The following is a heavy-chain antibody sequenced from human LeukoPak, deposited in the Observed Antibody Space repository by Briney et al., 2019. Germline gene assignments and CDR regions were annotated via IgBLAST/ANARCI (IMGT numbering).Heavy chain of an antibody. CDR3: APNIVVVPAAL. J-gene: IGHJ4*02. Sequence: GGSLRLSCAASGFTFSSYGMSWVRQAPGKGLEWVSAISGSGGSTYYADSVKGRFTISRDNSKNTLYLQMSSLRAEDTAVYYCAPNIVVVPAALWGQGTLVTVSS. V-gene: IGHV3-23*01. D-gene: IGHD2-2*01. CDR2: ISGSGGST. CDR1: GFTFSSYG.